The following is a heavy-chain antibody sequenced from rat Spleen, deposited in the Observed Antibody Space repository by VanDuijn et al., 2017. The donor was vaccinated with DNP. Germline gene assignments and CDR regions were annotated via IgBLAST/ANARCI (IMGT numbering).Heavy chain of an antibody. J-gene: IGHJ2*01. CDR2: IIYDGSRT. CDR3: ATHGWDLEDYFDY. V-gene: IGHV5S10*01. Sequence: EVQLVESGGGLVQPGRSLKLSCAASGFTFSDYNMAWVRQAPKKGLEWVATIIYDGSRTYYRDSVKGRFTISRDNAKSTLYLQMDSLRSEDTATYYCATHGWDLEDYFDYWGQGVMVTVSS. D-gene: IGHD5-1*01. CDR1: GFTFSDYN.